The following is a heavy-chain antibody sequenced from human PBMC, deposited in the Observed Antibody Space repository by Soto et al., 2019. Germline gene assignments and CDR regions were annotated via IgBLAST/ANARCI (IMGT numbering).Heavy chain of an antibody. V-gene: IGHV3-21*01. CDR2: ISSSSSYI. CDR3: ARGDGGVVVKDDMYFYYYYMDV. CDR1: GFTFSSYS. D-gene: IGHD2-2*01. Sequence: GGSLRLSCAASGFTFSSYSMNWVRQAPGKGLEWVSSISSSSSYIYYADSVKGRFTISRDNAKNSLYLQMNSLRAEDTAVYYCARGDGGVVVKDDMYFYYYYMDVWGKGTTVTVSS. J-gene: IGHJ6*03.